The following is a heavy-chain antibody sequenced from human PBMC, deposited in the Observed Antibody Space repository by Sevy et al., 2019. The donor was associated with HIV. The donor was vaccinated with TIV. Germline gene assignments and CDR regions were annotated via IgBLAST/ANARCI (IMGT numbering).Heavy chain of an antibody. D-gene: IGHD3-10*01. V-gene: IGHV3-30*04. CDR2: MSYGGTNK. J-gene: IGHJ4*02. CDR3: ARESRGFEEHDY. Sequence: GGSLRLSCIASGFTFGTNVMHWVRQAPGKGLDWVAVMSYGGTNKHYADSVKGRFTISRDNSKNTLYLQMNSLRPEDTAVYYCARESRGFEEHDYWGQGTLVTVSS. CDR1: GFTFGTNV.